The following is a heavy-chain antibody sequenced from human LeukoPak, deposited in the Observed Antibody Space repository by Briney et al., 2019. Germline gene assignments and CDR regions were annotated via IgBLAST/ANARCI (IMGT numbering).Heavy chain of an antibody. CDR2: ISYDGSNK. D-gene: IGHD3-10*02. Sequence: PGRSLRLSCAASGFTFSSYAMHWVRQAPGKGLEWVAVISYDGSNKYYADSVKGRFTISRDNSKNTLYLQMNSLKVEDTAIYYCAKSGAYVIDYWGQGTLVTVSS. CDR1: GFTFSSYA. V-gene: IGHV3-30-3*02. CDR3: AKSGAYVIDY. J-gene: IGHJ4*02.